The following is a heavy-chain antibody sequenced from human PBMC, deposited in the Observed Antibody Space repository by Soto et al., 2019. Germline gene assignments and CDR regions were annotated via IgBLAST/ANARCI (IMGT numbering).Heavy chain of an antibody. V-gene: IGHV1-24*01. J-gene: IGHJ3*02. D-gene: IGHD3-10*01. CDR3: ATSGALRDAFDI. CDR2: FDPEDGET. CDR1: GYTLTELS. Sequence: ASVKVSCKVSGYTLTELSMHWVRQAPGKGLEWMGGFDPEDGETIYAQKFQGRVTMTEDTSTDTAYMELSSLRSEDTAVYYCATSGALRDAFDISGQGTMVTVSS.